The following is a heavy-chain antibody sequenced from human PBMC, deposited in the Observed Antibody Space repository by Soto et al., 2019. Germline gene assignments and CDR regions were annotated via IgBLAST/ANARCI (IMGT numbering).Heavy chain of an antibody. V-gene: IGHV4-31*03. J-gene: IGHJ4*02. CDR3: ARGAFRVMVRGVAIDY. D-gene: IGHD3-10*01. Sequence: SETLSLTCTVSGGSISSGGYYWSWIRQHPGKGLEWIGYIYYSGSTYYNPSLKSRVTISVDTSKNQFSLKLSSVTAADTAVYYCARGAFRVMVRGVAIDYWGQGTLVTGSS. CDR2: IYYSGST. CDR1: GGSISSGGYY.